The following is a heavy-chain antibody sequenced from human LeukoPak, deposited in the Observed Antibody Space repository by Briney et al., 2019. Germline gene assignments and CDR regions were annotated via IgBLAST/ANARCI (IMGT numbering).Heavy chain of an antibody. J-gene: IGHJ6*03. CDR2: ISAYNGNT. Sequence: GASVKVSCKASGYTFTSYGISWVRQAPGQGLEWMGWISAYNGNTNYAQKLQGRVTMTTDTSTSTAYMELRSLRSDDTAVYYCARSRGTAARRDYYYYYMDVWGKGTTVTVSS. CDR3: ARSRGTAARRDYYYYYMDV. CDR1: GYTFTSYG. V-gene: IGHV1-18*01. D-gene: IGHD6-6*01.